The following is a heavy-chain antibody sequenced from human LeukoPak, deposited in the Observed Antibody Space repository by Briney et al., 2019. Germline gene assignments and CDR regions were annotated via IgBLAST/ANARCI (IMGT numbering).Heavy chain of an antibody. Sequence: SGGSLRLSCAASGFTFSSYAMHWVRQAPGKGLEWVAVISYDGSNKYYADSVKGRFTISRDNSKNTLYLQMNSLRAEDTAVYYCAKSMATTDWFDPWGQGTLVTVSS. CDR3: AKSMATTDWFDP. J-gene: IGHJ5*02. CDR2: ISYDGSNK. D-gene: IGHD1-26*01. V-gene: IGHV3-30-3*01. CDR1: GFTFSSYA.